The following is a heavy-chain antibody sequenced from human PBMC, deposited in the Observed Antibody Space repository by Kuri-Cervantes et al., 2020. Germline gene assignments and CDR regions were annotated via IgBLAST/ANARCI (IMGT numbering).Heavy chain of an antibody. CDR2: IGTAGDT. CDR1: GFTFSSYD. Sequence: GESLKISCAASGFTFSSYDMHWVRQATGKGLEWVSAIGTAGDTYYPGSVKGRFTISRDNAKNSLYLQMNSLRAEDTALYYCAKDVGSDYGGSYYGMDVWGQGTTVTVSS. V-gene: IGHV3-13*01. CDR3: AKDVGSDYGGSYYGMDV. J-gene: IGHJ6*02. D-gene: IGHD4-23*01.